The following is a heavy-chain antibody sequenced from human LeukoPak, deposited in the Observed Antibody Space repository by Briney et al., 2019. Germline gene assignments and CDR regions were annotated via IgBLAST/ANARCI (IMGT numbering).Heavy chain of an antibody. D-gene: IGHD6-13*01. J-gene: IGHJ4*02. V-gene: IGHV3-23*01. CDR3: AKDWYSSSGGY. CDR2: ISGSGGST. Sequence: GGSLRLSCAASGFTFSSYAMSWVRQAPGKGLEWVSAISGSGGSTYYADSVKGRFTISRDNSKNTLYLQMSSLRAEDTAVYYCAKDWYSSSGGYWGQGTLVTVSS. CDR1: GFTFSSYA.